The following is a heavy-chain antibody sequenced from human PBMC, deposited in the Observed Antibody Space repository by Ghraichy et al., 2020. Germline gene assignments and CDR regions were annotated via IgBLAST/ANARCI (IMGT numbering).Heavy chain of an antibody. J-gene: IGHJ4*02. D-gene: IGHD3-10*01. CDR1: GFTFSSYS. CDR2: ISSSSSYI. Sequence: GESLNISCAASGFTFSSYSMNWVRQAPGKGLEWVSSISSSSSYIYYADSVKGRFTISRDNAKNSLYLQMNSLRAEDTAVYYCARDWVRGVVIPNDYWGQGTLVTVSS. CDR3: ARDWVRGVVIPNDY. V-gene: IGHV3-21*01.